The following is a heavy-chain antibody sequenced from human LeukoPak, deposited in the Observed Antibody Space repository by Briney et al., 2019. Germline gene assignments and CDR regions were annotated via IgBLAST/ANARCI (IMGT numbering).Heavy chain of an antibody. D-gene: IGHD3-16*01. CDR3: ARARQVMINHQFEY. CDR2: VSGSGGTT. J-gene: IGHJ4*02. CDR1: GLTFSSYA. V-gene: IGHV3-23*01. Sequence: GGSLRLSCAASGLTFSSYAMTWVRQAPGKGLEWVSGVSGSGGTTYYADSVKGRFTISKDISENTLYLQMHSLRAEDTAVYYCARARQVMINHQFEYWGQGTLVTVSS.